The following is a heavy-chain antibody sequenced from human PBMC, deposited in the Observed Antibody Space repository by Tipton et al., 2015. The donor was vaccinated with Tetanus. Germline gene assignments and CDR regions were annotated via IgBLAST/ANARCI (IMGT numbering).Heavy chain of an antibody. Sequence: TLSLTCTASGGSISSPSYYWGWIRQPPGKGLEWIGSVYYSGTTYYNPSLRNRLTVSRDTSKNQFSLNLKSVTAADTAVYYCALTTDNWFDPWGRGTLVTVSS. CDR3: ALTTDNWFDP. J-gene: IGHJ5*02. D-gene: IGHD1-1*01. V-gene: IGHV4-39*01. CDR2: VYYSGTT. CDR1: GGSISSPSYY.